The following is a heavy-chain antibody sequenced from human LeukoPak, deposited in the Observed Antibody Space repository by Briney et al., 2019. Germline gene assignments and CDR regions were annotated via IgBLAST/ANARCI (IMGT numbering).Heavy chain of an antibody. CDR2: VYYTGIT. CDR1: RDSICGIRYY. J-gene: IGHJ4*02. V-gene: IGHV4-39*01. Sequence: SETLSLTCTLSRDSICGIRYYWGWVRPPPGEGLGWLGTVYYTGITYYHPSLESRVTLSIDASENHFSLRLSSVTAADTAVFYCAHTKSGYFQPFDSWGQGALVTVSS. D-gene: IGHD3-22*01. CDR3: AHTKSGYFQPFDS.